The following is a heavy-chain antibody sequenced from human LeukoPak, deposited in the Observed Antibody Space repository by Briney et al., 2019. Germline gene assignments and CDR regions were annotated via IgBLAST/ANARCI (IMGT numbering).Heavy chain of an antibody. CDR1: GGSINSHY. D-gene: IGHD6-19*01. CDR2: IYYTGKI. Sequence: SETLSLTCAVSGGSINSHYWGWIRQPPGKGLQWIGDIYYTGKINYNPSLKSRVTITLDTSKHHLSLNLTSVLAADTAIYYCVRRDTGWNYFDYWGQGILVTVSS. J-gene: IGHJ4*02. V-gene: IGHV4-59*08. CDR3: VRRDTGWNYFDY.